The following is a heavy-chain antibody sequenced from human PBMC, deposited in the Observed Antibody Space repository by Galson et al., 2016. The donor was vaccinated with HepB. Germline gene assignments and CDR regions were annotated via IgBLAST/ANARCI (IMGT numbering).Heavy chain of an antibody. Sequence: SLRLSCAASGFRLLGYAMHWVRQAPGKGLEWVSGISWNSGDIGYADSVKGRFTISRDNSENTLYLQMNSLRLEDTAVYYCAREGELHQLDAFDIWGQGTMVTVSS. D-gene: IGHD1-26*01. V-gene: IGHV3-9*01. J-gene: IGHJ3*02. CDR2: ISWNSGDI. CDR3: AREGELHQLDAFDI. CDR1: GFRLLGYA.